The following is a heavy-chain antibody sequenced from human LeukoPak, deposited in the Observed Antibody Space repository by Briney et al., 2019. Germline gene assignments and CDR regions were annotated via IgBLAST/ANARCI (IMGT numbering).Heavy chain of an antibody. D-gene: IGHD3-10*01. CDR2: IYHSGSI. V-gene: IGHV4-4*02. CDR3: ARDRFGSGTAFDY. CDR1: GGSISSSNW. J-gene: IGHJ4*02. Sequence: SETLSLTCTVSGGSISSSNWWSWVRQPPEKGLEWIGEIYHSGSINYNPSLKSRVTISVDKSKNQFSLKLSSVTAADTAVYYCARDRFGSGTAFDYWGQGTLVTVSS.